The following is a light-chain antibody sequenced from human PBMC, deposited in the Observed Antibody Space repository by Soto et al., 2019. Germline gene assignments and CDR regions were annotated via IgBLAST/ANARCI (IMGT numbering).Light chain of an antibody. CDR1: QAIRTA. J-gene: IGKJ1*01. Sequence: IQLTQSASSLYASVGDRVTITCRASQAIRTALGWYQQKPGKVPKLLIYAASILQSGVPSRISGSGSETEFTLTINSLQPEHVAIYYCQQYVSYPPTFGQGTKVDIK. V-gene: IGKV1-17*01. CDR3: QQYVSYPPT. CDR2: AAS.